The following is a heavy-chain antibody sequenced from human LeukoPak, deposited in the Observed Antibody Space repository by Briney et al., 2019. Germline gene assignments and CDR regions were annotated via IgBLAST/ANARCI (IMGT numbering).Heavy chain of an antibody. V-gene: IGHV3-72*01. CDR3: ARVRYCSSTTCRGAFDI. CDR1: GFTFSDHY. Sequence: GGSLRLSCAASGFTFSDHYMDWVRQAPGKGLEWAGRARNKANSYATEYAASAKGRFTISRDDSENSLYLQMNSLKTEDTAVYCCARVRYCSSTTCRGAFDIWGQGTMVTVSS. CDR2: ARNKANSYAT. J-gene: IGHJ3*02. D-gene: IGHD2-2*01.